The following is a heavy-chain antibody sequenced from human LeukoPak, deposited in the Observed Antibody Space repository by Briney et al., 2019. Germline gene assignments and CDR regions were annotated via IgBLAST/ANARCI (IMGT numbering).Heavy chain of an antibody. CDR1: GGSFSGYY. J-gene: IGHJ6*03. D-gene: IGHD1-26*01. V-gene: IGHV4-34*01. CDR3: ARVLVGTTDYYYYMDV. Sequence: SETLSLTCAVSGGSFSGYYWSWIRQPPGKGLEWIGEINHSGSTNYNPSLKSRVTISVDTSKNQFSLKLSSVTAADTAVYYCARVLVGTTDYYYYMDVWGKGTTVTVSS. CDR2: INHSGST.